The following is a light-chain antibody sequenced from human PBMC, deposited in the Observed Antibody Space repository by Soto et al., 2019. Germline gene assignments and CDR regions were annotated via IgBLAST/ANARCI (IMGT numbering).Light chain of an antibody. Sequence: QSVLTQPPSAAGTPGQRVTMSCSGSGSNIGSNTVNWYQQVPGRAPKLLIYSDNQRPSGVPDRFSGSRSGTSASLAISALRSEDEADYYCAACDDALSGPVVFGGGTKVTVL. J-gene: IGLJ3*02. CDR1: GSNIGSNT. CDR2: SDN. CDR3: AACDDALSGPVV. V-gene: IGLV1-44*01.